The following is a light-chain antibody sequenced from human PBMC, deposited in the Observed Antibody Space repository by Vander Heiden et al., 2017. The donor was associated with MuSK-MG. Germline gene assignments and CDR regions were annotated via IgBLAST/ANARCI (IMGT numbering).Light chain of an antibody. V-gene: IGKV3-15*01. Sequence: IRMTQSPSTLSVSPGERATLPCRASQSVSSNLAWYQQKPGQAPRLLIYGASTRAAGIPARFSGGGCGTELTLTISSRQSEDFAVYYCQQYNNWPPLTFGGGTKVEIK. CDR2: GAS. CDR3: QQYNNWPPLT. J-gene: IGKJ4*01. CDR1: QSVSSN.